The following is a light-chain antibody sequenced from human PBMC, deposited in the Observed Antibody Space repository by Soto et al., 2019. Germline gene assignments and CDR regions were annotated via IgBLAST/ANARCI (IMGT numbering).Light chain of an antibody. CDR1: QSVRSSY. J-gene: IGKJ2*01. CDR3: QQYGSTPKT. V-gene: IGKV3-20*01. CDR2: GAS. Sequence: EIVLTQSPGTLSLSPGERATLSCRASQSVRSSYLAWFQQKPGQAPRLLLYGASSRATGIPDRFSGSESGTDFTLTISRREPEDFAVYYCQQYGSTPKTFGQGTKLEIK.